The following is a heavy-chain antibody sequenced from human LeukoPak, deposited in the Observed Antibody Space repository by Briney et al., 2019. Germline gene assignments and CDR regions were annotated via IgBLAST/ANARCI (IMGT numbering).Heavy chain of an antibody. CDR3: ARDRAYASGKNWFDP. CDR1: GASISSGGYY. J-gene: IGHJ5*02. CDR2: IYYGGST. V-gene: IGHV4-31*03. Sequence: SETLSLTCTVSGASISSGGYYWSWVRQYPGKGLEWIGYIYYGGSTYYNPSLKSRITITVNTSKNQFSLELSSVTAADTAVYFCARDRAYASGKNWFDPWGQGTQVTVSS. D-gene: IGHD3-10*01.